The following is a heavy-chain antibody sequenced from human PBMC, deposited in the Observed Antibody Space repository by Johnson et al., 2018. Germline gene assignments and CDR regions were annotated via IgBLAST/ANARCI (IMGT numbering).Heavy chain of an antibody. CDR3: AKDNTVDTAMIVNN. D-gene: IGHD5-18*01. J-gene: IGHJ4*02. V-gene: IGHV3-23*04. CDR2: FSGGDGSA. Sequence: VQLVESGGGLVQPGGSLRLSCAASGFTFSTYAMSWVRQAPGKGLEWVSAFSGGDGSAYYADSVQARFTISRDNSKNTVDMEMNSLRADDTAVYYGAKDNTVDTAMIVNNWGQGTLVTVSS. CDR1: GFTFSTYA.